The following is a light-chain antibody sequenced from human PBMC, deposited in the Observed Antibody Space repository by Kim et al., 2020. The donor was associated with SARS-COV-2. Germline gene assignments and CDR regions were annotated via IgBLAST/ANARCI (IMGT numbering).Light chain of an antibody. J-gene: IGLJ3*02. V-gene: IGLV1-36*01. CDR3: AAWDDRLNGPV. CDR2: HDG. Sequence: QSVLTQPPSVSESPGQRVTISCSGASSNIGSYDVCWYQQLPEKAPKLLIYHDGLLPSGVSDRFSGSKSGTSASLAISGLQSDDEADYYCAAWDDRLNGPVFGGGTQLTVL. CDR1: SSNIGSYD.